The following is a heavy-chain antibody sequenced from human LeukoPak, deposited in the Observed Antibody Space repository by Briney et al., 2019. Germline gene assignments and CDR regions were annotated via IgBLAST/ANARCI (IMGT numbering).Heavy chain of an antibody. D-gene: IGHD2-2*01. CDR1: GGSFSGYY. CDR3: ARGSTRPNWFDP. J-gene: IGHJ5*02. Sequence: PSETLSLTCAVYGGSFSGYYWSWIRQPPGKGLEWIGEINHSGSTNYNPSLKSRVTISVDTSKNQFSLKLSSVTAADTAVYYCARGSTRPNWFDPWGQGTLATVSS. V-gene: IGHV4-34*01. CDR2: INHSGST.